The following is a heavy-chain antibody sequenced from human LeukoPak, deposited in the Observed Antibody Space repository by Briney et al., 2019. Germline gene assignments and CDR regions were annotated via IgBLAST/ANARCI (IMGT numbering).Heavy chain of an antibody. Sequence: GASVKVSCKASGGTFSSYAISWVRQAPGQGLEWMGRIIPIFGTANYAQKFQGRVTITADKSTSKAYMELSSLRSEDTAVYYCARDRDIWFGESNYYYYMDVWGKGTTVTVSS. CDR3: ARDRDIWFGESNYYYYMDV. CDR1: GGTFSSYA. CDR2: IIPIFGTA. J-gene: IGHJ6*03. D-gene: IGHD3-10*01. V-gene: IGHV1-69*06.